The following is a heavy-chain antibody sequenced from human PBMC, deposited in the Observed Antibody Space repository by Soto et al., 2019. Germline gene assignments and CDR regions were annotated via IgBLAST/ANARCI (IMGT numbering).Heavy chain of an antibody. J-gene: IGHJ3*02. V-gene: IGHV1-18*01. D-gene: IGHD3-3*01. CDR3: ARQNDFWSGYYMGAFDI. CDR1: GYTFTSYG. Sequence: QVQLVQSGAEVKKPGASVKVSCKASGYTFTSYGISWVRQAPGQGLEWMGWISAYNGNTNYAQKLQGRVTMTTDTSTSTAYKELRSLRSDDTAVYYCARQNDFWSGYYMGAFDIWGQGTMVTVSS. CDR2: ISAYNGNT.